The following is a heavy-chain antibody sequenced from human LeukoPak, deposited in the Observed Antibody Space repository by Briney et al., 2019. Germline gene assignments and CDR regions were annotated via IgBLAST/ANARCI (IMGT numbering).Heavy chain of an antibody. D-gene: IGHD5-24*01. CDR2: IYYSGST. CDR3: ARANERSGEMATINPPSDY. CDR1: GGSISSGDYY. J-gene: IGHJ4*02. Sequence: SETLSLTCTVSGGSISSGDYYWSWIRQPPGKGLEWIGYIYYSGSTYYNPSLKSRVTISVDTSKNQFSLKLSSVTAADTAVYYCARANERSGEMATINPPSDYWGQGTLVTVSS. V-gene: IGHV4-30-4*01.